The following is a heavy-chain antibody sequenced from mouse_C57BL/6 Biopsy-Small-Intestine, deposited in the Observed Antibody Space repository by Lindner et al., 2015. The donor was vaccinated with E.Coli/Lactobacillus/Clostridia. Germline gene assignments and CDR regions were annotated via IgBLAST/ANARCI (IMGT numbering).Heavy chain of an antibody. D-gene: IGHD1-1*01. Sequence: VQLQESGGGLVQPGGPLSLSCAASGFTFTDYYMSWVRQPPGKALEWLGFIRNKANGYTTEYSASVKGRFTISRDNSQSILYLQMNALRAEDSATYYCASSYYYGPWFAYWGQGTLVTVSA. CDR3: ASSYYYGPWFAY. CDR2: IRNKANGYTT. J-gene: IGHJ3*01. CDR1: GFTFTDYY. V-gene: IGHV7-3*01.